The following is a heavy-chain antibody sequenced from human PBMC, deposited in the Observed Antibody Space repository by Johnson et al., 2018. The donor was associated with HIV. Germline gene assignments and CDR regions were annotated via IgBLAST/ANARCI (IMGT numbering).Heavy chain of an antibody. V-gene: IGHV3-23*04. Sequence: VQLVESGGGVVQPGGSQRLSCAASGFTFSSYGMSWVRQAPGKGLEWVSGVTGTGGDTYYAESVKGRFTISRDNATNSLFLQMNIVRDEDTAVYYCVRGGAVAPSSGFDIWGQGTMVTVSS. CDR1: GFTFSSYG. J-gene: IGHJ3*02. D-gene: IGHD6-19*01. CDR3: VRGGAVAPSSGFDI. CDR2: VTGTGGDT.